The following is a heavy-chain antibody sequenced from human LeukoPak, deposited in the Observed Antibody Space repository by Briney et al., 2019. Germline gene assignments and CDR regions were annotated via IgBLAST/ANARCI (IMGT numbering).Heavy chain of an antibody. D-gene: IGHD2-2*01. CDR2: IYYSGST. J-gene: IGHJ4*02. V-gene: IGHV4-31*03. Sequence: SETLSLTCTVSGGSISSGGYYWSWIRQHPGKGLEWIGYIYYSGSTYYNPSLKSRVTISVDTSKNQFSLKLSSVTAADTAVYYCARGGGYRDIVVVPAANYAAYYFDYWGQGTLVTVSS. CDR1: GGSISSGGYY. CDR3: ARGGGYRDIVVVPAANYAAYYFDY.